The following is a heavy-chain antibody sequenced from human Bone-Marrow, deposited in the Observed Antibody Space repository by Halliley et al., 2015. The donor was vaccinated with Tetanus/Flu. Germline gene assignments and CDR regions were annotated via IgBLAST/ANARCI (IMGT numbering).Heavy chain of an antibody. CDR3: ARGGKYSSSSDY. CDR2: TYYRSKLYR. V-gene: IGHV6-1*01. J-gene: IGHJ4*02. D-gene: IGHD6-6*01. Sequence: LAKTYYRSKLYREYAVSVKSRITINADTSTNQFSLQLNSVTPEDTAVYYCARGGKYSSSSDYWGQGTLVTVSS.